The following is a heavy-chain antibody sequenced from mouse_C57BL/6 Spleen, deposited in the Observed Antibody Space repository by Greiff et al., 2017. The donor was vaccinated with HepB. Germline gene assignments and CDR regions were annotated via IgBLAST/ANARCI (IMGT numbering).Heavy chain of an antibody. Sequence: QVQLQQPGAELVRPGSSVKLSCKASGYTFTSYWMDWVKQRPGQGLEWIGNIYPSDSETHYNQKFKDKATLTVDKSSSTAYMQLSSLTSEDSAVYYCARGGGTEYFDVWGTGTTVTVSS. D-gene: IGHD4-1*01. CDR3: ARGGGTEYFDV. V-gene: IGHV1-61*01. CDR1: GYTFTSYW. J-gene: IGHJ1*03. CDR2: IYPSDSET.